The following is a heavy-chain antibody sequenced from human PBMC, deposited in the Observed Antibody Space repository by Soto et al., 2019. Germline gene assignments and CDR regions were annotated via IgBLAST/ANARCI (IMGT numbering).Heavy chain of an antibody. CDR3: ARESGHAFDI. J-gene: IGHJ3*02. CDR1: GYTFTSYG. D-gene: IGHD3-3*01. CDR2: VSGYNDNT. Sequence: ASVKVSCKASGYTFTSYGICWVRQAPGQGIEWMGWVSGYNDNTNYAQKLQGRVTMTTDTSTSTAYMEVRSLRSDDTAVYYCARESGHAFDIWGQGTMVTVSS. V-gene: IGHV1-18*01.